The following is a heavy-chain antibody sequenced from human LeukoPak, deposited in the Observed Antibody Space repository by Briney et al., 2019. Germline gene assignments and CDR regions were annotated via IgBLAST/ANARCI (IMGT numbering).Heavy chain of an antibody. J-gene: IGHJ4*02. D-gene: IGHD6-13*01. CDR1: GFTFSSYG. CDR3: AKDSDSSSWYYFDY. Sequence: GGSLRLSCAASGFTFSSYGMHWVRQAPGKGLEGVAVISYGGSNKYYADSVKGRFTISRDNSKNTLYLQMNSLRAEDTAVYYCAKDSDSSSWYYFDYWGQGTLVTVSS. V-gene: IGHV3-30*18. CDR2: ISYGGSNK.